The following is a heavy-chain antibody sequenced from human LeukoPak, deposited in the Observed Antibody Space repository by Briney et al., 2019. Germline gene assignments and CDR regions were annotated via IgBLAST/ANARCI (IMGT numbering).Heavy chain of an antibody. D-gene: IGHD1-1*01. V-gene: IGHV3-53*01. CDR3: VRDHDWSFDL. J-gene: IGHJ4*02. CDR2: IYSGGSA. CDR1: GLTVSSNH. Sequence: GGSLRLSCAASGLTVSSNHMSWVRQAPGKGLEWVSIIYSGGSAYYADSVKGRFTISRDNAKNSLYLHVNSLRDEDTAVYYCVRDHDWSFDLWGQGALVTVSS.